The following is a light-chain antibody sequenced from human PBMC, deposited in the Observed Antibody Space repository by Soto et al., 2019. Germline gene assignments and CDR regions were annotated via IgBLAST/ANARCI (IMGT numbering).Light chain of an antibody. CDR1: QRISRY. V-gene: IGKV1-39*01. CDR2: AAS. J-gene: IGKJ3*01. Sequence: DIQMTQSPSSLSASVGDRVTITCRASQRISRYLNWYQQKPGKAPKILIFAASSLQSGVPSRFSGSGSGTDVTLTFRSLQPEDFATYYCQQPYSAPFTFGHGTKVEI. CDR3: QQPYSAPFT.